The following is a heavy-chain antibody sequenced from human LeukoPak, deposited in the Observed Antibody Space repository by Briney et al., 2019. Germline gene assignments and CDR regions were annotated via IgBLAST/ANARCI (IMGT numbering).Heavy chain of an antibody. V-gene: IGHV7-4-1*02. J-gene: IGHJ5*02. D-gene: IGHD3-10*01. Sequence: ASVKVSCKASGYTFTSYAMNWVRQAPGQGLEWMGWINTNTGNPTYAQGFTGRFVFSLDTSVSTAYLQISSLKAEDTAVYYCARDRPNRYYYGSGSLNWFDPWGQGTLVTVSS. CDR2: INTNTGNP. CDR3: ARDRPNRYYYGSGSLNWFDP. CDR1: GYTFTSYA.